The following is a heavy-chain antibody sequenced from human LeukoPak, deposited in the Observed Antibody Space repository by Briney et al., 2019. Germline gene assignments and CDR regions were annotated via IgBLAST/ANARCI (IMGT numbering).Heavy chain of an antibody. CDR3: AKGRWVEDIVVVPAAPNFDY. J-gene: IGHJ4*02. D-gene: IGHD2-2*01. CDR1: GFTFSSYA. Sequence: GRSLRLSCAASGFTFSSYAMHWVRQAPGKGLEWVAVISYDGSNKYYADSVKGRFTISRDNSKNTLYLQMNSLRAEDTAVYYCAKGRWVEDIVVVPAAPNFDYWGQGTLVTVSS. CDR2: ISYDGSNK. V-gene: IGHV3-30-3*01.